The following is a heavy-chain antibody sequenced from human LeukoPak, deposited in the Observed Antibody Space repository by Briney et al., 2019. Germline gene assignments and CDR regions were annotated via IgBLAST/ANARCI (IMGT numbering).Heavy chain of an antibody. V-gene: IGHV3-23*01. J-gene: IGHJ6*02. CDR1: GFTFSSYS. CDR2: ISGSGGST. Sequence: GGSLRLSCAASGFTFSSYSMNWVRQAPGKGLEWVSAISGSGGSTYYADSVKGRFTISRDNSKNTLYLQMNSLRAEDTAVYYCAKDLIAAAGPLVLNYHYYYGMDVWGQGTTVTVSS. D-gene: IGHD6-13*01. CDR3: AKDLIAAAGPLVLNYHYYYGMDV.